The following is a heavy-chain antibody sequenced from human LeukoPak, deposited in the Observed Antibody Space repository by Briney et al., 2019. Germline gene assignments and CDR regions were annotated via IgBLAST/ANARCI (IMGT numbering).Heavy chain of an antibody. CDR2: IRYDGSNK. V-gene: IGHV3-30*02. CDR1: GFTFRTYG. Sequence: QPGGSLRLSCVASGFTFRTYGMHWVRQAPGKGLEWVAFIRYDGSNKYYVDSVKGRFTISRDNSKNTLFLQMNSLRPEDTAVYYCANLPVPGDISDYWGQGTLVTVSS. CDR3: ANLPVPGDISDY. J-gene: IGHJ4*02. D-gene: IGHD2-2*01.